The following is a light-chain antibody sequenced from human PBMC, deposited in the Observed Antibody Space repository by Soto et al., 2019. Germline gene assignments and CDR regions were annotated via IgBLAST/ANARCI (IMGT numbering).Light chain of an antibody. J-gene: IGLJ1*01. CDR2: DVI. CDR3: CSYAGSYTHV. Sequence: QSVLTQPRSVSGSPGQSVTISCTGTSSDIGGYNYVSWYQQHPGKAPKLMIYDVIKRPSGVPDRLSGSKSGNTASLTIYGLQAEDEADYYCCSYAGSYTHVFGTGTKLTLL. V-gene: IGLV2-11*01. CDR1: SSDIGGYNY.